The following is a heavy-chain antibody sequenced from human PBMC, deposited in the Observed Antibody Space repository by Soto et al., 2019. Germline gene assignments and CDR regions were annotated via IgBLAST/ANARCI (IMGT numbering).Heavy chain of an antibody. CDR2: INAGNGNT. CDR1: GYTFTSYA. CDR3: ARDRLSGYIDIVATIGGRWCDP. D-gene: IGHD5-12*01. Sequence: QVQLVQYGAEVKKPGASVQVSCKASGYTFTSYAMHWVRQAPGQRLEWMGWINAGNGNTKYSQKFQGRVTLARDTAASTAYMELSSLIAEDTAVYYCARDRLSGYIDIVATIGGRWCDPWGQGTLVTVSS. V-gene: IGHV1-3*01. J-gene: IGHJ5*02.